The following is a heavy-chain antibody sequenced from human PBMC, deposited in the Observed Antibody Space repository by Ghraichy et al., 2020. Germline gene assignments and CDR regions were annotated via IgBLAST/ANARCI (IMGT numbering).Heavy chain of an antibody. Sequence: ASVKVSCKVSGYTLTELSMHWVRQAPGKGLEWMGGFDPEDGETIYAQKFQDRVTMTEDTSTDTAYMELSSLRSEDTAVYYCATLHRHNYYDSSENYFDYWGQGTLVTVSS. CDR1: GYTLTELS. CDR2: FDPEDGET. D-gene: IGHD3-22*01. J-gene: IGHJ4*02. CDR3: ATLHRHNYYDSSENYFDY. V-gene: IGHV1-24*01.